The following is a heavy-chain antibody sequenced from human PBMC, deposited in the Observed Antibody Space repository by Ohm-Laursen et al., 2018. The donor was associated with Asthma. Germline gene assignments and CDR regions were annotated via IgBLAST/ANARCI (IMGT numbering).Heavy chain of an antibody. V-gene: IGHV3-7*05. CDR1: GLPFSNFW. J-gene: IGHJ4*02. CDR3: AKDSSEVVAADEY. CDR2: IYPDGGEK. Sequence: SLRLSCAASGLPFSNFWMSWVRQAPGKGLEWVANIYPDGGEKYYVDSVDGRFTISRDNPRNTLYLQMNSLRAEDTAVYYCAKDSSEVVAADEYWGQGTLVTVSS. D-gene: IGHD2-15*01.